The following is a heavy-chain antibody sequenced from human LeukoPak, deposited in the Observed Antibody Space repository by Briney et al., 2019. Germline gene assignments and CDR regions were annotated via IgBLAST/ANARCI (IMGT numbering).Heavy chain of an antibody. CDR3: ARDLAIGTYDPGSGSPIGY. V-gene: IGHV3-7*01. CDR2: IKQDGSEK. Sequence: SGGSLRLSCAASGFTFSNYWMSWVRQAPGKGLEWVASIKQDGSEKYYVDSVKGRFTISRDNTKNSLFLQMSSLRAEDTAVYYCARDLAIGTYDPGSGSPIGYWGQGTLVTVSS. CDR1: GFTFSNYW. D-gene: IGHD3-10*01. J-gene: IGHJ4*02.